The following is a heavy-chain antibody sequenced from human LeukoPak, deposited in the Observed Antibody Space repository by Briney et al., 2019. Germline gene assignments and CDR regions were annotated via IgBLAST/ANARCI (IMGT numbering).Heavy chain of an antibody. J-gene: IGHJ3*02. Sequence: GESLKISCKGSGYSFTSYWIGWVRQMPGKGLEWMGIIYPGDSDTRYSPSFQGQVTISADKSISTAYLQWSSLKASDTAMYYCARAHDIYCSSTSCYFFDIWGQGTMVTVSS. CDR2: IYPGDSDT. D-gene: IGHD2-2*01. CDR3: ARAHDIYCSSTSCYFFDI. V-gene: IGHV5-51*01. CDR1: GYSFTSYW.